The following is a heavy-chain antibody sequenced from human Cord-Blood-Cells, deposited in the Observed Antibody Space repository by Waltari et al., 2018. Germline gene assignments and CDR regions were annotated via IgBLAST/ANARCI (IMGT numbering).Heavy chain of an antibody. D-gene: IGHD2-2*01. Sequence: RLSCAASGFTFSSYWMHWVRQAPGKGLVWVSRINSDGSSTSYADSVKGRFTISRDNAKNTLYLQMNSLRAEDTAVYYCARGPIVVVPAAIRQYYYYGMDVWGQGTTVTVSS. CDR2: INSDGSST. CDR1: GFTFSSYW. V-gene: IGHV3-74*01. J-gene: IGHJ6*02. CDR3: ARGPIVVVPAAIRQYYYYGMDV.